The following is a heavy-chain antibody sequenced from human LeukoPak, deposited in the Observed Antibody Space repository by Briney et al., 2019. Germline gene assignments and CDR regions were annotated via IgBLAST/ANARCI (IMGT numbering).Heavy chain of an antibody. Sequence: SETLSLTCTVSGGSISSYYWGWIRQPPGKGLEWIGYIYYSGSTNYNPSLKSRVTISVDTSKNQFSLKLSSVTAADTAVYYCARGEWQQLVGTTWGQGTLVTVPS. CDR2: IYYSGST. V-gene: IGHV4-59*01. CDR1: GGSISSYY. J-gene: IGHJ5*02. D-gene: IGHD6-13*01. CDR3: ARGEWQQLVGTT.